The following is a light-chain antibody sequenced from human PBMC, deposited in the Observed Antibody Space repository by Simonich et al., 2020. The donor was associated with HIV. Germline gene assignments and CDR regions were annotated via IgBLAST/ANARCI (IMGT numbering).Light chain of an antibody. J-gene: IGKJ2*01. CDR1: KIISRW. CDR2: KAS. V-gene: IGKV1-5*03. CDR3: QQSYITSDT. Sequence: DIQLTQSPSPLSASVGNRVTITFRASKIISRWFAWYQQKPGTAPKLLIYKASSLESGVPSRFRGSGSGTDFTLTISRLQPEDFATYFCQQSYITSDTFGPGTKLEIK.